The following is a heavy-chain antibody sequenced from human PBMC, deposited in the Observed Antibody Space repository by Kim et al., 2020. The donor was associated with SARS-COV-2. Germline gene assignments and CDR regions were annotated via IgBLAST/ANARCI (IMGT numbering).Heavy chain of an antibody. V-gene: IGHV4-39*01. D-gene: IGHD1-1*01. CDR3: ARLIRLVGLDV. Sequence: YNPSLKSRVTKSGDTSKNQFSLKLSSVTAADTAVYYCARLIRLVGLDVWGQGTTVTVSS. J-gene: IGHJ6*02.